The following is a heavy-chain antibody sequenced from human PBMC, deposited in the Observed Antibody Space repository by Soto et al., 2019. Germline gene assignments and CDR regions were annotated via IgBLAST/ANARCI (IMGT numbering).Heavy chain of an antibody. CDR3: ARIHFWSGCYFDY. CDR1: GDSIRSAHYF. V-gene: IGHV4-39*01. D-gene: IGHD3-3*02. J-gene: IGHJ4*02. CDR2: IYYSGST. Sequence: SETLSLTCSVFGDSIRSAHYFWGWVRQPPGKGLEWIGSIYYSGSTYYNPSLKSRVTISVDTSKNQFSLKLSSVTAADTAVYYCARIHFWSGCYFDYWGQRTLVTVSS.